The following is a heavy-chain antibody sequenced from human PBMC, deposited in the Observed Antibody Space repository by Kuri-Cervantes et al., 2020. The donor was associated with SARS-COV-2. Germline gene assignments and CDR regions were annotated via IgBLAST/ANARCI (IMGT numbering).Heavy chain of an antibody. D-gene: IGHD3-16*01. CDR2: IRSSSNVI. CDR1: RLNLRRYS. J-gene: IGHJ3*02. V-gene: IGHV3-48*04. CDR3: ARDSIITHLFGEGTIWGGAFDI. Sequence: GGSLSLPCAASRLNLRRYSLNWVRQAPGKGLEWVSFIRSSSNVIYSADSVKGRLTMSRDSAKNSLSLQMNSRRAEDTAVYYCARDSIITHLFGEGTIWGGAFDIWGQGTVVTVSS.